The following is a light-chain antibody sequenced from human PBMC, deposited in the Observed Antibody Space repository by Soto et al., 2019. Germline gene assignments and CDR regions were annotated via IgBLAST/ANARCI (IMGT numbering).Light chain of an antibody. Sequence: QSVLTQPATVSGSPGQSITISCTGTSSDVGSYHLVSWYQHHPGKAPKLMIYEATKRPSGVSNRFSGSKSGNTASLTISGLQAEDEAVYYCCSYAGNSTLVFGGGTKLTVL. CDR3: CSYAGNSTLV. CDR1: SSDVGSYHL. V-gene: IGLV2-23*01. CDR2: EAT. J-gene: IGLJ3*02.